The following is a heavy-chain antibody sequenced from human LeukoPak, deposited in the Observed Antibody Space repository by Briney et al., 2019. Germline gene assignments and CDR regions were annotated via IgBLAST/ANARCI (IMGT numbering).Heavy chain of an antibody. CDR1: GFTFTNYW. Sequence: GGSLRLSCVASGFTFTNYWMSWVRQAPGKGLEWVANIIQDGSAKYYVDSVKGRFTISRDNAKTSLYLQMNSLRADDTAVYYCARDSNERYASDYWGQGTLVTVSS. J-gene: IGHJ4*02. CDR2: IIQDGSAK. D-gene: IGHD1-1*01. V-gene: IGHV3-7*01. CDR3: ARDSNERYASDY.